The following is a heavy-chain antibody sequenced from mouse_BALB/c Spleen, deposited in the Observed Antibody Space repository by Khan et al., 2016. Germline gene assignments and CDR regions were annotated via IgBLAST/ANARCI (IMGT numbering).Heavy chain of an antibody. Sequence: EVQLQESGPGLVKPSQSLSLTCSVTGYSITSGYYWNWIRQFPGNKLEWMGYISYDGSNNYNPSLKNRISITRATSKNQFFLKLSSVTTEDTASYYCAIVYDGYTDSGMDYWGQGTSITVSS. D-gene: IGHD2-3*01. J-gene: IGHJ4*01. V-gene: IGHV3-6*02. CDR1: GYSITSGYY. CDR3: AIVYDGYTDSGMDY. CDR2: ISYDGSN.